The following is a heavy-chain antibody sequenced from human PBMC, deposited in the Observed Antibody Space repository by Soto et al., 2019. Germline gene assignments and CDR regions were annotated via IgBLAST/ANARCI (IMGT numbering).Heavy chain of an antibody. CDR3: ARVLGAAADTPLVYYFDY. D-gene: IGHD6-13*01. CDR2: ISTSSSTI. Sequence: GGSLRLSCAASGFSLSRYSMNWVRQAPGKGLEWVSYISTSSSTIYYAGSVKGRFTISRDNARNSLYLQMNSLRDEDTAVYYCARVLGAAADTPLVYYFDYLGQGALLTVSS. CDR1: GFSLSRYS. J-gene: IGHJ4*02. V-gene: IGHV3-48*02.